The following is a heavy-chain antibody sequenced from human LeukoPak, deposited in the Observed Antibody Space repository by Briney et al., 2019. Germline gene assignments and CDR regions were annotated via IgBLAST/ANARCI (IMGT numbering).Heavy chain of an antibody. Sequence: SETLSLTCTVSGGSINNYFWSWIRQPPGKGLEWIGYVYHTGSTNYNPSLKSQFTISIETSRNQFSLSRTSVTAADTAMYYCARGRRDGSYYFDYWGQGTSVTVSS. V-gene: IGHV4-59*01. J-gene: IGHJ4*02. CDR1: GGSINNYF. CDR2: VYHTGST. CDR3: ARGRRDGSYYFDY.